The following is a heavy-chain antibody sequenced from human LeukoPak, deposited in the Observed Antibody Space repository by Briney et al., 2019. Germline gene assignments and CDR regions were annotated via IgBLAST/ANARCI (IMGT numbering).Heavy chain of an antibody. CDR1: GFTFSSYN. Sequence: PGGSLRLSCAASGFTFSSYNMNWVRQAPGKGLEWVSYISGRSDTIYYADSVKGRFIISRDNSKNMVYLQMNSLRAEDTAVYYCARTREQWQVLDYWGQGTLVTVSS. V-gene: IGHV3-48*01. CDR3: ARTREQWQVLDY. CDR2: ISGRSDTI. D-gene: IGHD6-19*01. J-gene: IGHJ4*02.